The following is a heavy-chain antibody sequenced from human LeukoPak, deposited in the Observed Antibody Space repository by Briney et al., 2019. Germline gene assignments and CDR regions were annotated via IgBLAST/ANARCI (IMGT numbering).Heavy chain of an antibody. J-gene: IGHJ4*02. CDR1: GFTFSTYV. V-gene: IGHV3-64D*06. CDR3: VRGTGY. CDR2: ISSNGENT. Sequence: GGSLRLSCSVSGFTFSTYVMHWGSQAPGKGMECVSAISSNGENTYYAESVKGRLTISTDNSKNTLYLQMSSLRADHTAVYYCVRGTGYWGQGTLVTVSS.